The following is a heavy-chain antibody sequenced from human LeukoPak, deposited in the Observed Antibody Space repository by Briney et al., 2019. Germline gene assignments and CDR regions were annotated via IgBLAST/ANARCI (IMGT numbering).Heavy chain of an antibody. CDR1: GGSVSGYY. D-gene: IGHD2-15*01. V-gene: IGHV4-59*02. CDR2: VYYSGST. Sequence: SETLSLTCVVSGGSVSGYYWGWIRQPPGRGLEWIGYVYYSGSTNYNPSFKSRITISVDTSRNQFSLQLSSVTAADTAVYYCAGIHRYCSGGACYVLDNWGQGTLVAVST. CDR3: AGIHRYCSGGACYVLDN. J-gene: IGHJ4*02.